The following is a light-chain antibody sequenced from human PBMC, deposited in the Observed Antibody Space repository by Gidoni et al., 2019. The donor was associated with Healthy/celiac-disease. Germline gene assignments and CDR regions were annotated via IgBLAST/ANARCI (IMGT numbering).Light chain of an antibody. CDR3: QQRSNWPFT. Sequence: PGERATLSCRASQSVSSYLAWYQQKPGQAPRLLIYDASNRATGIPARFSGSGSGTDFTLTISSLEPEDFAVYYCQQRSNWPFTFGGGTKVEIK. CDR2: DAS. CDR1: QSVSSY. J-gene: IGKJ4*01. V-gene: IGKV3-11*01.